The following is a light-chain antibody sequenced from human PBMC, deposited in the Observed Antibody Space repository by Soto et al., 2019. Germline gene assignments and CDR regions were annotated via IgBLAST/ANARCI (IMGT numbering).Light chain of an antibody. Sequence: IQMTHSPSSLSASVGDRVTSTCRASQGISNYVAWYQQKPGKVPKLLIYAASTLQSGVPSRFSGSGSGTDFTLTISSLQPEDVATYYCQKYNSAPRITFGPGTKVDIK. J-gene: IGKJ3*01. V-gene: IGKV1-27*01. CDR3: QKYNSAPRIT. CDR1: QGISNY. CDR2: AAS.